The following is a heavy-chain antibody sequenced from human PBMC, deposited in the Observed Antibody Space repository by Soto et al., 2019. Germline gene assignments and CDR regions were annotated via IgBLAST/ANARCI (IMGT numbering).Heavy chain of an antibody. D-gene: IGHD3-22*01. CDR3: ARDGNYDGSVYYSDAFDL. CDR1: GFTFSRYS. CDR2: ISSSSGNV. Sequence: EGQRVDSGGGLVRPGGSLRLSCAGSGFTFSRYSMNCVRQAPGKGLAWVSSISSSSGNVYYDESVKGRFTISRANAKNSLYLQMNGLRDEDTSVYYCARDGNYDGSVYYSDAFDLWGQGTMVPVSS. J-gene: IGHJ3*01. V-gene: IGHV3-21*01.